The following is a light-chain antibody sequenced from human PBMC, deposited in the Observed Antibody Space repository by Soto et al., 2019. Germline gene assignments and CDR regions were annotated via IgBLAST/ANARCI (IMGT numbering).Light chain of an antibody. CDR1: QSIRSNY. CDR3: QEYGGSSWT. Sequence: EIVLTQSPGTLSLSLGERATLSCRASQSIRSNYLAWYQQRPGQAPRLLIYGASSRATGIPDNFSGSGSGTDFTLTISRLEPEDFAVYCCQEYGGSSWTFGQGTKVEIK. V-gene: IGKV3-20*01. CDR2: GAS. J-gene: IGKJ1*01.